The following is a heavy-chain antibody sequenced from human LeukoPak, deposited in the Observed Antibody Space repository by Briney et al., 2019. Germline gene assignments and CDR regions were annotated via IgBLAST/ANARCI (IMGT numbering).Heavy chain of an antibody. CDR3: AKALVIGYDSSGSVAFDI. J-gene: IGHJ3*02. D-gene: IGHD3-22*01. V-gene: IGHV3-30*18. CDR2: ISYDGSNK. CDR1: GFTFSNYG. Sequence: GGSLRLSCAASGFTFSNYGMHWVRQAPGKGLEWVAVISYDGSNKYYADSVKGRFTISRDNSKNTLYLQMNSLRAEDTAVYYCAKALVIGYDSSGSVAFDIWGQGTMVTVSS.